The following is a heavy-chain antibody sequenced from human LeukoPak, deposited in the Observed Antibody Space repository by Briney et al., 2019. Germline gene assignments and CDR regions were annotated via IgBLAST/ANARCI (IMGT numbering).Heavy chain of an antibody. D-gene: IGHD2-2*01. J-gene: IGHJ4*02. Sequence: GGSLRLSCAASGFIFSSAWMTWVRQAPGKGLEWVGHIKNKTNSGTTDYAAPVKGRFIISRDDSKNTLYLQMNSLRTEDTAVYYCARGFCSSTSCYQGPFDFWGQGTLVTVSS. CDR2: IKNKTNSGTT. V-gene: IGHV3-15*01. CDR3: ARGFCSSTSCYQGPFDF. CDR1: GFIFSSAW.